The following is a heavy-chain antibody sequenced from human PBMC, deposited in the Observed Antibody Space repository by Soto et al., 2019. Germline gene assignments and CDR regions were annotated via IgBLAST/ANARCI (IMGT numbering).Heavy chain of an antibody. Sequence: GGSLRLSCAASGFTFSSYAMHWVRQAPGKGLEWVAVISYDGSNKYYADSVKGRFTISRDNSKNTLYLQMNSLRAEDTAVYYCARGDSYGPNAYYYYYYGMDVWGQGTTVTVSS. CDR2: ISYDGSNK. D-gene: IGHD5-18*01. CDR3: ARGDSYGPNAYYYYYYGMDV. CDR1: GFTFSSYA. J-gene: IGHJ6*02. V-gene: IGHV3-30-3*01.